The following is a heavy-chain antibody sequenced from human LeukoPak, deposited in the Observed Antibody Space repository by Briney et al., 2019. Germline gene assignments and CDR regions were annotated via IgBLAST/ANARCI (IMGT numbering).Heavy chain of an antibody. Sequence: PSETLSLTCTVSGGSISSYYWSWIRQPPGKGLEWIGYIYCSGSTNYNPSLKSRVTISVDTSKNQFSLKLSSVTAADTAVYYCARVKGYSSSWTHDYWGQGTLVTVSS. CDR1: GGSISSYY. V-gene: IGHV4-59*01. D-gene: IGHD6-13*01. CDR3: ARVKGYSSSWTHDY. J-gene: IGHJ4*02. CDR2: IYCSGST.